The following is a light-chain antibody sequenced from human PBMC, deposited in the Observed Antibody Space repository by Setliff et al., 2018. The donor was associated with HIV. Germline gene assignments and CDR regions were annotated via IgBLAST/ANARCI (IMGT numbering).Light chain of an antibody. CDR2: EVS. V-gene: IGLV2-14*01. CDR1: SSDVGTYNY. Sequence: QSALTQPASVSGSPGQSITISCTGTSSDVGTYNYVSWYQQHPGKAPKLMIYEVSNRPSGVFNRFSGSKSGNTASLTISGLQAEDEADYYCSSYTSNNLYVFGTGTKVTVL. CDR3: SSYTSNNLYV. J-gene: IGLJ1*01.